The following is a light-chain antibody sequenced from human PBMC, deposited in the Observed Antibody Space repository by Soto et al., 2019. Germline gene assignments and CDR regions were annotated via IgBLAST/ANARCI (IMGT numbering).Light chain of an antibody. V-gene: IGKV3-15*01. J-gene: IGKJ4*01. CDR1: QSVSSN. Sequence: EIVLTQSPATLCVSPGERGTLSCRASQSVSSNLAWYQQKPGQAPRLLIYGASTRDTGIPARFSGIGSGTECTLPISSLQSEDFEVYYGQQYNHWPLSFGVGTKVDI. CDR3: QQYNHWPLS. CDR2: GAS.